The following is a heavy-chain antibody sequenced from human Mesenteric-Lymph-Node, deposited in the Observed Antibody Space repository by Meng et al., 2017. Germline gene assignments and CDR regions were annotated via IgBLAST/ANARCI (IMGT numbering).Heavy chain of an antibody. CDR3: MSEIRKAPTGTDY. D-gene: IGHD6-13*01. J-gene: IGHJ4*02. V-gene: IGHV3-30-3*01. CDR1: GLSFNTHA. CDR2: ISYDGTNK. Sequence: QVQLVESGGGVVQPGRSLRLSCVASGLSFNTHAMHCVRQAPGKGLEWVAVISYDGTNKYYADSVMGRSTISRDNSKSTLFLQMNSLRAEDTAMYYCMSEIRKAPTGTDYWGQGTLVTVSS.